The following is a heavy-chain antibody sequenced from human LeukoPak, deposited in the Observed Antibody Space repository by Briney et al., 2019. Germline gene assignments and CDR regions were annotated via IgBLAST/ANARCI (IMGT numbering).Heavy chain of an antibody. CDR2: ISGSGSST. D-gene: IGHD3-22*01. Sequence: GGSLRLSCAASGFTFSSYAMSWVRQAPGKGLEWVSAISGSGSSTWYVDSVKGRFTISRDNSKNTLYLQMNSLRAEDTAIYYCAKDYYDSSGSRYTYWGQGTLVTVSS. CDR1: GFTFSSYA. J-gene: IGHJ4*02. V-gene: IGHV3-23*01. CDR3: AKDYYDSSGSRYTY.